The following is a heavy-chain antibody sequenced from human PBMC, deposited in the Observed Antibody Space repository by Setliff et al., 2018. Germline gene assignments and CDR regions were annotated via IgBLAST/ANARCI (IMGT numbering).Heavy chain of an antibody. Sequence: PSETLSLTCGVSGGSFSGYYWSWIRQSPGGGLEWIGEINHRGSTNYNPSLKSRVTISIDTSRDQFSLKLISMIAADTAVYYCARGRNIAARLLDSWGQGTLVTVSS. CDR2: INHRGST. J-gene: IGHJ4*02. CDR3: ARGRNIAARLLDS. CDR1: GGSFSGYY. V-gene: IGHV4-34*01. D-gene: IGHD6-6*01.